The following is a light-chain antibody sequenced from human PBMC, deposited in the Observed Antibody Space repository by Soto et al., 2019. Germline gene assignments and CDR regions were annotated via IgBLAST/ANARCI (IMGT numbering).Light chain of an antibody. V-gene: IGKV3-20*01. CDR3: HQYGTSPAT. Sequence: EIVLTQSPGTLSLSPGERATLSCRASQSVRSTYVAWYQQKPGQAPRLLIFDASSRATGIPDRFSGSGSGTDFTLTISRLEPEDFAVYYCHQYGTSPATFGQGTNVEIK. CDR1: QSVRSTY. J-gene: IGKJ1*01. CDR2: DAS.